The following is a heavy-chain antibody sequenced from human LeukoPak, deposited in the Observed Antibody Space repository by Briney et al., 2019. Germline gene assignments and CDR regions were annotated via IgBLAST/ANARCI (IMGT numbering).Heavy chain of an antibody. CDR2: IYYSGST. Sequence: SQTLSLTCTVSGGSISSGDYYWSWIRQPPGKGLEWIGYIYYSGSTYYNPSLKSRVTISVDTSKNQFSLKLSSVTAADTAVYYCAGIYCSSTSCYGFDYWGQGTLVTVSS. V-gene: IGHV4-30-4*01. J-gene: IGHJ4*02. CDR3: AGIYCSSTSCYGFDY. D-gene: IGHD2-2*01. CDR1: GGSISSGDYY.